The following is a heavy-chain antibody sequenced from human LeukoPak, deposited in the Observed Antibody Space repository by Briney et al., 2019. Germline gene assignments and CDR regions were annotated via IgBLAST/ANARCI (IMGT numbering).Heavy chain of an antibody. D-gene: IGHD3-22*01. CDR1: GGSISSSSYY. CDR3: ARQGTYYDSSGYLDAFDI. CDR2: IYYSGST. Sequence: SETLSLTCTVSGGSISSSSYYWGWIRQPPGKGLEWIGSIYYSGSTYYNPSLKSRVTISVDTSKNQFSLKLSSVTAADTAVFYCARQGTYYDSSGYLDAFDIWGQGTMVTVSS. J-gene: IGHJ3*02. V-gene: IGHV4-39*01.